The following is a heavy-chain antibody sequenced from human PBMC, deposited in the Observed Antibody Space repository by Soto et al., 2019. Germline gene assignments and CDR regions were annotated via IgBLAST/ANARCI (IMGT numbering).Heavy chain of an antibody. CDR3: ARSQFDYVWETSGYFDS. CDR1: GYSFSTHW. Sequence: EVQLVQSGPEVKKPGESLKICCKGSGYSFSTHWVGWVRQMPGKGLEWMGIIYPGDSDARYSPSFKGQVTISVDESTTTAFLQWSSLKASDTAMYFCARSQFDYVWETSGYFDSWGQGTLVTVSS. J-gene: IGHJ4*02. V-gene: IGHV5-51*01. CDR2: IYPGDSDA. D-gene: IGHD3-16*01.